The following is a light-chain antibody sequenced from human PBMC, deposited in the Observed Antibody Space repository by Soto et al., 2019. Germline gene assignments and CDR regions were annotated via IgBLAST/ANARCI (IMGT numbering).Light chain of an antibody. CDR1: QSVSTN. CDR3: QQYSSSPS. J-gene: IGKJ5*01. Sequence: EIVMTQSPTTLSVSPGERGTRACRASQSVSTNLAWYQQKPGQVPSLLIYGASTRASGIPARFSGSGSGTEFTLTIGSLQSEDFAVYYCQQYSSSPSFGQGTRLEI. V-gene: IGKV3-15*01. CDR2: GAS.